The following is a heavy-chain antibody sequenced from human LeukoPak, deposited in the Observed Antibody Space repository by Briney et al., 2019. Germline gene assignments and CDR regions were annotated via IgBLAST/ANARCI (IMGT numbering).Heavy chain of an antibody. J-gene: IGHJ4*02. Sequence: GGSLRLSCAASGFTFSSYGMHWVRQAPGKGLEWVAVIWYDGSKKYYADSVKGRFTISRDNSKNTLYLQMNSLRAEDTAVYYCARDGVHEYYFDYWGQGTLVIVSS. CDR3: ARDGVHEYYFDY. V-gene: IGHV3-33*01. D-gene: IGHD3-16*01. CDR2: IWYDGSKK. CDR1: GFTFSSYG.